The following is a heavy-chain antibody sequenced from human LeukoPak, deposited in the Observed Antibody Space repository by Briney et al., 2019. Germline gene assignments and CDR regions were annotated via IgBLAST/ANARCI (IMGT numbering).Heavy chain of an antibody. D-gene: IGHD5-18*01. J-gene: IGHJ4*02. CDR1: GGSISSYY. Sequence: SETLSLTCTVSGGSISSYYWSGIGQPAGKGLEWIGRIYTSGSTNYNPSLKSRVTMSVDTSKNQFSLKLSSVTAADTAVYYCARYGYSYGPTYFDYWGQGTPVTVSS. CDR2: IYTSGST. V-gene: IGHV4-4*07. CDR3: ARYGYSYGPTYFDY.